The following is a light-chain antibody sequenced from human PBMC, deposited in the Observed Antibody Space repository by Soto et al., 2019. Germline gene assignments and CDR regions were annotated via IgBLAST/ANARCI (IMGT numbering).Light chain of an antibody. Sequence: IGMTQSPATLSVSPGERATLSCRASQSVSSNVAWNQQKPGQAPRLLIYGASTRATDMSAKFSGSGSGTEFTLTISSLQSEDFATYYCQQHYNYPWTFGQGTKVDIK. CDR1: QSVSSN. J-gene: IGKJ1*01. V-gene: IGKV3-15*01. CDR2: GAS. CDR3: QQHYNYPWT.